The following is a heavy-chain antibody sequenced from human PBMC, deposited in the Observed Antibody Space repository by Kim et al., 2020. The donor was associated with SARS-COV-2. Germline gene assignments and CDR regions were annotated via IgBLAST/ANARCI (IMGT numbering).Heavy chain of an antibody. CDR2: ISYDGSNK. D-gene: IGHD2-21*02. CDR1: GFTFSSYG. J-gene: IGHJ3*02. Sequence: GGSLRLSCAASGFTFSSYGMHWVRQAPGKGLEWVAVISYDGSNKYYADSVKGRFTISRDNSKNTLYLQMNSLRAEDTAVYYCAKDSYCGGDCSAFDIWGQGTMVTVSS. CDR3: AKDSYCGGDCSAFDI. V-gene: IGHV3-30*18.